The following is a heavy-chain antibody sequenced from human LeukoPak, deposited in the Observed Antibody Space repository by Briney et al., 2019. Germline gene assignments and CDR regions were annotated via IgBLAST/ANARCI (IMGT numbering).Heavy chain of an antibody. V-gene: IGHV3-21*01. D-gene: IGHD6-13*01. J-gene: IGHJ3*02. CDR2: ISRHSRNT. CDR3: ARILSSSHAFDI. Sequence: GGSLRLSCAASGFTFISSDMNWVRQAPGKGLEWVASISRHSRNTHYADSLKGRFTISRDNAKNSLYLQMNSLRAEDTAVYYCARILSSSHAFDIWGQGTMVTVSS. CDR1: GFTFISSD.